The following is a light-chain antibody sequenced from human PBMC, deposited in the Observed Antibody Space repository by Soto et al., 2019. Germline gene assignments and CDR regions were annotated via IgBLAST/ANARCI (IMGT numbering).Light chain of an antibody. J-gene: IGKJ1*01. CDR1: QRLSTSY. Sequence: EVVLTQSPGTLSLSPGERATVSCRASQRLSTSYLAWFQQKPGQAPRLLIYGAYGRATGIPDRFSGSGSGTDFTLTISRLEPEDFAVYYCQQYDSSPWTFGQGTKVEVK. CDR3: QQYDSSPWT. V-gene: IGKV3-20*01. CDR2: GAY.